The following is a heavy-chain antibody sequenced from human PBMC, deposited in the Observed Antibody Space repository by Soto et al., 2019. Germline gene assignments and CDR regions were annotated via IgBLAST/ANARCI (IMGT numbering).Heavy chain of an antibody. CDR2: INHSGST. V-gene: IGHV4-34*01. D-gene: IGHD3-3*01. CDR1: GGSFSGYY. J-gene: IGHJ4*02. Sequence: ASETLSLTCAVYGGSFSGYYWSWIRQPPGKGLEWIGEINHSGSTTYNPSLKSRVTISVDTSKNQFSLKLSSVTAADTAVYYCARSRTIFGVVITGYFDYWGQGTLVTVSS. CDR3: ARSRTIFGVVITGYFDY.